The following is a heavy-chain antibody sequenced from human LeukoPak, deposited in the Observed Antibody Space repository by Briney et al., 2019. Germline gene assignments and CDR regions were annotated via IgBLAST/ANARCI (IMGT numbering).Heavy chain of an antibody. V-gene: IGHV3-74*01. Sequence: TGGSLRLSCAASGFSFSSYWMHWVRQAPGKGLVWVSRINSDGSSTTYADPVKGRSSISRDNAKNTLYLHLDSLRAEDTGVYYCARAVRAHPPADFWGQGTLVTVSS. CDR2: INSDGSST. CDR1: GFSFSSYW. J-gene: IGHJ4*02. CDR3: ARAVRAHPPADF. D-gene: IGHD3-3*01.